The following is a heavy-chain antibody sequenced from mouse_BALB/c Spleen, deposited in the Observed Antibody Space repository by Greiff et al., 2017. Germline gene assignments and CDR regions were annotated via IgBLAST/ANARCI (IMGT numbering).Heavy chain of an antibody. Sequence: VQLQESGAELMKPGASVKISCKATGYTFSSYWIEWVKQRPGHGLEWIGEILPGSGSTNYNEKFKGKATFTADTSSNTAYMQLSSLTSEDSAVYYCARRGGLYAMDDWGQGTSVTVSS. J-gene: IGHJ4*01. V-gene: IGHV1-9*01. D-gene: IGHD3-3*01. CDR2: ILPGSGST. CDR1: GYTFSSYW. CDR3: ARRGGLYAMDD.